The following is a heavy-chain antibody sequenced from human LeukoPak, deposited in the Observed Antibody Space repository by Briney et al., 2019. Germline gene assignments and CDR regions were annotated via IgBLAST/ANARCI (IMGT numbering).Heavy chain of an antibody. CDR1: GDSINSKSYY. D-gene: IGHD6-19*01. V-gene: IGHV4-61*02. Sequence: AETLSLTCTVSGDSINSKSYYWTWIRQPAGKGLEWIGRIYTTSGSANYNPSLKSRVLISMDTSKNHISLRLNSVTAADTAVYYCARVEAQWVASHWFDPWGQGAQVTVSS. CDR2: IYTTSGSA. J-gene: IGHJ5*02. CDR3: ARVEAQWVASHWFDP.